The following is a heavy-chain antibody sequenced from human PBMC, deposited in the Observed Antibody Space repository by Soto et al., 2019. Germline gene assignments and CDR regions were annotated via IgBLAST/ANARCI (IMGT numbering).Heavy chain of an antibody. J-gene: IGHJ5*02. V-gene: IGHV3-33*01. CDR3: ARSFERGWFYPLWFDP. Sequence: QVQLVESGGGVAQPGRSLRLSCAASGFTFSSYGMHWVRQAPGKGLEWVAVIWYDGSNKYYADSVKGRFTISRDNSKNTLYLQMNSLRAEDTAVYYCARSFERGWFYPLWFDPWGQGTLVTVSS. CDR2: IWYDGSNK. CDR1: GFTFSSYG. D-gene: IGHD6-19*01.